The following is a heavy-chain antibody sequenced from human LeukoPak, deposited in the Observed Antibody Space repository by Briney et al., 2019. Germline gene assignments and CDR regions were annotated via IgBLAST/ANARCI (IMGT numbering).Heavy chain of an antibody. CDR2: IKQDGSQK. D-gene: IGHD3-22*01. J-gene: IGHJ4*02. Sequence: PGGSLRLSCAASGFTFSSYWMSWVRQAPGEGLEWVANIKQDGSQKYYVDSVKGGFTISRENAKKSLYLQMNSLRAEETAVYYCATTSGTYYYDSSGYYASVQGLFDYWGQGTLVTVSS. CDR1: GFTFSSYW. CDR3: ATTSGTYYYDSSGYYASVQGLFDY. V-gene: IGHV3-7*01.